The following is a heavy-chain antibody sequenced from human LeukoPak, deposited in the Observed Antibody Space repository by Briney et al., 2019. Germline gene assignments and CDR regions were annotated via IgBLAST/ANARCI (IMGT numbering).Heavy chain of an antibody. Sequence: PSQTLSLTCTVSGGSISSGDYYWSWIRQPPGKGLEWIGYICISGSTYYNPSLKSRLTISVDTSKNQFSLKLTSVTAADTAVFYCARFHSSTYHYDYSGPGWFDPWGQGTLVTVSS. CDR3: ARFHSSTYHYDYSGPGWFDP. J-gene: IGHJ5*02. CDR2: ICISGST. D-gene: IGHD4-11*01. CDR1: GGSISSGDYY. V-gene: IGHV4-30-4*08.